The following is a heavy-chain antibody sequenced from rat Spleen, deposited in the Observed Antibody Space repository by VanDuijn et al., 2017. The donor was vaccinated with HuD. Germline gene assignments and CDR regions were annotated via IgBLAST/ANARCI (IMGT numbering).Heavy chain of an antibody. V-gene: IGHV5-25*01. D-gene: IGHD1-12*02. CDR3: ARSSYYYDGSYYCYSDY. CDR2: ISTGGGST. J-gene: IGHJ2*01. CDR1: GFTFSNYY. Sequence: EVQLVESGGGLVRPGRSMKLSCAASGFTFSNYYMAWVRQAPTTGLEWVASISTGGGSTYYRDSVKGRFTISRDNAKSTLYLQMDSLRSEDTATYYCARSSYYYDGSYYCYSDYWGQGVMVTVSS.